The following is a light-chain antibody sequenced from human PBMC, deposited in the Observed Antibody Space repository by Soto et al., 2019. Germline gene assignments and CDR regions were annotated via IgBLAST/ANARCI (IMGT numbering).Light chain of an antibody. CDR3: QQSNSLPWT. V-gene: IGKV1-33*01. Sequence: DIQMTQSPFSLSASVGDRLTITCQASQDIRKYLHWYQQRPGKAPYLLIYDASNLQTGVPSRFSGSGSGTDFTFTISSLQPEDFATYYCQQSNSLPWTFGQGTKVEI. CDR2: DAS. CDR1: QDIRKY. J-gene: IGKJ1*01.